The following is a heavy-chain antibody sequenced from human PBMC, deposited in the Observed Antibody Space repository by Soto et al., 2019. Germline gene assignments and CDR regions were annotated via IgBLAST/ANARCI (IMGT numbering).Heavy chain of an antibody. D-gene: IGHD2-15*01. Sequence: QVQLVESGGGVVQPGRSLRLSCAASGFTFSSYGMHWVRQAPGKGLEWVAVIWYDGSNKYYADSVKGRFTISRDNSKNTLYLQMKSLRAEDTAVYYCARGWEGYCSGGSCYRGYYCDYWGQGTLVTVSS. V-gene: IGHV3-33*01. CDR2: IWYDGSNK. J-gene: IGHJ4*02. CDR3: ARGWEGYCSGGSCYRGYYCDY. CDR1: GFTFSSYG.